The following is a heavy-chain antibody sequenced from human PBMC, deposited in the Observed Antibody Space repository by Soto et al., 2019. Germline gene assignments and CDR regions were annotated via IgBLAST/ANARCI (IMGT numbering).Heavy chain of an antibody. CDR3: ERDYHGDPDY. Sequence: QVQLVESGGGVVQPGRSLRLSCAASGFTFSSYGMHWVRQAPGKGLEWVAVIWYDGSNKYYADSVKGRFTISRDNSKNTLYLQMNSLRVEDTAVYYCERDYHGDPDYWGQGTLVTVSS. J-gene: IGHJ4*02. V-gene: IGHV3-33*01. CDR2: IWYDGSNK. CDR1: GFTFSSYG. D-gene: IGHD4-17*01.